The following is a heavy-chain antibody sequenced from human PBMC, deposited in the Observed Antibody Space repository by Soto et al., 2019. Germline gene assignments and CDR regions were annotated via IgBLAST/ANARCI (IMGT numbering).Heavy chain of an antibody. J-gene: IGHJ5*02. CDR2: ISGSGGST. Sequence: GESLKISCAASGFTFSSYAMSWVRQAPGKGLEWVSAISGSGGSTYYADSVKGRFTISRDNSKNTLYLQMNSLRAEDTAVYYCAKDLGRTGDHWFDPWGQGTLVTVSS. V-gene: IGHV3-23*01. D-gene: IGHD7-27*01. CDR1: GFTFSSYA. CDR3: AKDLGRTGDHWFDP.